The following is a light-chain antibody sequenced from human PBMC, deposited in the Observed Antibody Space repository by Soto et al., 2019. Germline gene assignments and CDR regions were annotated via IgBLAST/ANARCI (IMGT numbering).Light chain of an antibody. CDR2: EAS. CDR1: QTVYTW. V-gene: IGKV1-5*03. CDR3: QQYSSYSPYT. Sequence: DIQMTQSPSTLSASRGDRVTITCRASQTVYTWLAWYQQKPGTAPKLLIYEASTLHSGVPSRFSGSGSGTEFTLVISRLQPDDLATYYCQQYSSYSPYTFGQGTKVDIK. J-gene: IGKJ2*01.